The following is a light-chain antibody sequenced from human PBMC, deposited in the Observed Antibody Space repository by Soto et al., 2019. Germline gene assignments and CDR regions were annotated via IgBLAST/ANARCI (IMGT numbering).Light chain of an antibody. CDR2: SGD. CDR1: SGSVSSRYY. Sequence: QTGVTQEASLSVSPGGTVTLTCGLTSGSVSSRYYPSWYRQDPGQTPRTLIYSGDIRSSGVPDRFSGSILGSKDALTITGAQADDESVYYCVLYMKGDIRVFGGGTKLTVL. J-gene: IGLJ2*01. V-gene: IGLV8-61*01. CDR3: VLYMKGDIRV.